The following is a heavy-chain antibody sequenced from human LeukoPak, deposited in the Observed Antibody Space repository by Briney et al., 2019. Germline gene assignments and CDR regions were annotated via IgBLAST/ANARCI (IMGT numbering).Heavy chain of an antibody. D-gene: IGHD4-17*01. V-gene: IGHV3-7*01. CDR2: INEDGSGK. CDR3: ARYSWTATSWY. J-gene: IGHJ4*02. CDR1: GFTLSSYW. Sequence: GGSLRLSCAASGFTLSSYWMSWVRQAPGKGLEGVANINEDGSGKYYVDSVKGRFTVSRDNAKNSVYLQMNSLRDEDTAIYYCARYSWTATSWYWGQGTLVTVSS.